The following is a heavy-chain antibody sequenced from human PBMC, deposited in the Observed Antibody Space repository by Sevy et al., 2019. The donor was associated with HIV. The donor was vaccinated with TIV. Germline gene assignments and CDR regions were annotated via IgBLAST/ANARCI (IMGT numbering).Heavy chain of an antibody. D-gene: IGHD6-25*01. V-gene: IGHV3-23*01. CDR1: GFTFSSYA. CDR2: IRGSGGST. Sequence: GESLKISCAASGFTFSSYAMNWVRQAPGKGLEWVSAIRGSGGSTYYADSVKGRFTISRDNSKNTLYLQMNSLRAEDTAVYYCAKEADRRPFDPWGQGTLVTVSS. J-gene: IGHJ5*02. CDR3: AKEADRRPFDP.